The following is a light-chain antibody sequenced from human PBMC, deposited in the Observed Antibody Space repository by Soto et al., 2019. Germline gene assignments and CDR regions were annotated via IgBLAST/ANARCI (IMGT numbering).Light chain of an antibody. CDR3: AAWDDSRSGWV. CDR1: SSNIGSNY. Sequence: QSVLTQPPSASGTPGQRVTISCSGSSSNIGSNYVYWYQQFPGTAPKLLIYKNNQQPSGVPDRFSGSKSGTSASLAISGLRSEDEAYYYCAAWDDSRSGWVVAGGTQLTVL. CDR2: KNN. V-gene: IGLV1-47*01. J-gene: IGLJ3*02.